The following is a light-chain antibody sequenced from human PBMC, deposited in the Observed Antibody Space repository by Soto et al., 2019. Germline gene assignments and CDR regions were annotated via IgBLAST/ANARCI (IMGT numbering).Light chain of an antibody. J-gene: IGLJ2*01. CDR1: SSDVGGYNY. Sequence: QSVLTQPASVSGSPGQSITISCTGTSSDVGGYNYVSWYQQHPGKAPKLMIYEVSNRPSGVSNRFSGSKSGNTASLTISGLQAEXXXXXYCSSYTSSSTLVVFGGGTQLTVL. CDR3: SSYTSSSTLVV. CDR2: EVS. V-gene: IGLV2-14*01.